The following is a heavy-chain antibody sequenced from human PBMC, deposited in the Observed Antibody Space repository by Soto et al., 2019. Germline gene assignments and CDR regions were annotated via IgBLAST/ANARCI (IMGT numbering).Heavy chain of an antibody. CDR3: AIDRGWSVFAF. Sequence: AQGKGLVWVSRTNSDGSDTSYADSVKGRFTISRDNAKNTLYLQMNSLRAEDTAVYYCAIDRGWSVFAFWGQGT. V-gene: IGHV3-74*01. J-gene: IGHJ1*01. CDR2: TNSDGSDT. D-gene: IGHD2-15*01.